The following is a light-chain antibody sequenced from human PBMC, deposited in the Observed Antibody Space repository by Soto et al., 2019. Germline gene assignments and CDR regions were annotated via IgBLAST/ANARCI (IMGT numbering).Light chain of an antibody. J-gene: IGLJ1*01. Sequence: QSVLTQPASVSGSPGQSITLSCTGTSSDVGGHDYVSWYQQHPGKVPKLMIYEVSNRPSGVSNRFSGSKSGDTASLTISGLQAEDEADYYCSSYTSSSTFVFGTGTKV. CDR2: EVS. CDR1: SSDVGGHDY. CDR3: SSYTSSSTFV. V-gene: IGLV2-14*01.